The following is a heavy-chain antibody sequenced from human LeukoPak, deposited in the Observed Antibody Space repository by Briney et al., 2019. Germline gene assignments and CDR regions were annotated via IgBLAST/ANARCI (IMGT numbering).Heavy chain of an antibody. D-gene: IGHD6-19*01. Sequence: PGRSLRLSCAASGFTFSNYGMHWVRQAPGKGLEWVAVISYDGSNKYYADSVKGRFTISRDNSKNTLYLEMNSLRAEDAAVYYCARDLDPYGSGWLVDYWGQGTLVTVSS. V-gene: IGHV3-30*03. CDR1: GFTFSNYG. J-gene: IGHJ4*02. CDR3: ARDLDPYGSGWLVDY. CDR2: ISYDGSNK.